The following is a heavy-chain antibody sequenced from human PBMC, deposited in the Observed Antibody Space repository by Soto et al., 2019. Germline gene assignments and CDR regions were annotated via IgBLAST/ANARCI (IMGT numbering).Heavy chain of an antibody. Sequence: SETLSLTCAVYGGPFSGYYWSWIRQPPGKGLEWIGEINHSGSTNYNPSLKSRVTISVDTSKNQFSLKLSSVTAADTAVYYCARSGYSSGRLYCFDYWGQGTLVTVYS. V-gene: IGHV4-34*01. D-gene: IGHD6-19*01. CDR2: INHSGST. CDR1: GGPFSGYY. CDR3: ARSGYSSGRLYCFDY. J-gene: IGHJ4*02.